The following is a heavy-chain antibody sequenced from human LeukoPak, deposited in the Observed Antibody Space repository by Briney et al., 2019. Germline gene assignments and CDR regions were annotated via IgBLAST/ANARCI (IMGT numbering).Heavy chain of an antibody. CDR1: GFTFSSYA. V-gene: IGHV3-23*01. Sequence: GASLSLSCAASGFTFSSYAMSWVRQAPGKGLEWVSAISGSGGSTYYADSVKGRFTISRDNSKNTLYLQMNSLRAEDTAVYYCAKKRQPGYYYYYYGMDVWGQGTTVTVSS. CDR3: AKKRQPGYYYYYYGMDV. CDR2: ISGSGGST. J-gene: IGHJ6*02. D-gene: IGHD1-14*01.